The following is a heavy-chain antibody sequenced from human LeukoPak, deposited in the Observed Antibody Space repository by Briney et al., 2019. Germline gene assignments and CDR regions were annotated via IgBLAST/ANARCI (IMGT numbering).Heavy chain of an antibody. V-gene: IGHV2-5*01. D-gene: IGHD3-3*01. CDR3: AHSRPPYYDFWSGLGGYSDY. CDR2: IYWNDDK. Sequence: SGPTLVKPTQTLTLTCTFSGFSLSTSGVGVGWIRQPPGKALEWLALIYWNDDKRYSPSLKSRLTITKDTSKNQVVLTMTNMDPVDTATYYCAHSRPPYYDFWSGLGGYSDYWGQGTLVTVSS. CDR1: GFSLSTSGVG. J-gene: IGHJ4*02.